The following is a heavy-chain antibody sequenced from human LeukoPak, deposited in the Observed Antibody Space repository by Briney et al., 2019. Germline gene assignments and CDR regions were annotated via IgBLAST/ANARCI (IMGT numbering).Heavy chain of an antibody. V-gene: IGHV4-4*08. CDR3: ARDRRGYYDSSGHFDY. CDR2: IYSSGST. CDR1: GGSISNYF. J-gene: IGHJ4*02. Sequence: PSETLSLTCSVSGGSISNYFWTWIRQPPGKGLEWIGYIYSSGSTYYNPSLKSRVTISVDTSKNRFSLKLSTVTAADTAVYYCARDRRGYYDSSGHFDYWGQGTLVTVSS. D-gene: IGHD3-22*01.